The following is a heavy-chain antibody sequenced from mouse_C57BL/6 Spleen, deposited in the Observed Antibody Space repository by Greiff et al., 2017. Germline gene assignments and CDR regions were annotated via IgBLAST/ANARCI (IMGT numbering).Heavy chain of an antibody. Sequence: QVHVKQSGAELVRPGTSVKVSCKASGYAFTNYLIEWVKQRPGQGLEWIGVINPGSGGTNYNEKFKGKATLTADKSSSTAYMQLSSLTSADSAVYFCARGYLGRFAYWGQGTLVTVSA. CDR2: INPGSGGT. V-gene: IGHV1-54*01. D-gene: IGHD2-2*01. CDR3: ARGYLGRFAY. CDR1: GYAFTNYL. J-gene: IGHJ3*01.